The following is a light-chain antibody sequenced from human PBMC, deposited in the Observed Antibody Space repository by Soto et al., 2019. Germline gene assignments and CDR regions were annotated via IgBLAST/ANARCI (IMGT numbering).Light chain of an antibody. Sequence: QSALTQPASVSGSPGQSITISCTGTSSDIGVYDFVSWYQQHPGRAPKLMIYDVTNRPSVISDRFSGSKSGNTASLTISGLQPEDEADYDCSSYTTSTTRVFGGGTKLTVL. CDR2: DVT. V-gene: IGLV2-14*01. CDR3: SSYTTSTTRV. CDR1: SSDIGVYDF. J-gene: IGLJ3*02.